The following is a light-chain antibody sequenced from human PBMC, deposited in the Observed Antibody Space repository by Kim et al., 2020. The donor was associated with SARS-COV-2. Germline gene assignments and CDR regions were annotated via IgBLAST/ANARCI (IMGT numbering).Light chain of an antibody. J-gene: IGKJ4*01. V-gene: IGKV3D-7*01. CDR3: QQDYNFPLT. CDR2: GAS. CDR1: EGISSKY. Sequence: SPGERATLSCRASEGISSKYLAWYQQKPGQSPRLLIYGASTRAAGIPARFSGSGSGTDFTLTISSLQPEDFAVYYCQQDYNFPLTFGGGTKVDIK.